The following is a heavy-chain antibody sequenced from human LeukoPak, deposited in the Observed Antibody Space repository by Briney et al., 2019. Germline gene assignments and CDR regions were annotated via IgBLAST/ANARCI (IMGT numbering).Heavy chain of an antibody. CDR1: GYTFTSYG. CDR3: ARALGIVVVISAY. CDR2: MNPNSGNT. Sequence: ASVKVSCKASGYTFTSYGINWVRQATGQGLEWMGWMNPNSGNTGYAQKFQGRVTMTRNTSISTAYMELSSLRSEDTAVYYCARALGIVVVISAYWGQGTLVTVSS. J-gene: IGHJ4*02. V-gene: IGHV1-8*01. D-gene: IGHD3-22*01.